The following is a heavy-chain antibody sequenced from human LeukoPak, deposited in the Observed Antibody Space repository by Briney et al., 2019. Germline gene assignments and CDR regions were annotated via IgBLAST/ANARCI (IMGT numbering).Heavy chain of an antibody. J-gene: IGHJ3*02. V-gene: IGHV1-3*03. CDR2: INAGNGNT. Sequence: GASVKVSCKASGYTFISYAMHRVRQAPGQRLEWMGWINAGNGNTKYSQEFQGRVTITRDTSPSTAYMELSSLRSEDMAVYYCARVQGGSYYAFDIWGQGTMVTVSS. CDR1: GYTFISYA. D-gene: IGHD1-26*01. CDR3: ARVQGGSYYAFDI.